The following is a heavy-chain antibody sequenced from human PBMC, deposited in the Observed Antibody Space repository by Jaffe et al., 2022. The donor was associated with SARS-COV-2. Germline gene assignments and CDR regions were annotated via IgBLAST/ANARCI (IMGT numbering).Heavy chain of an antibody. D-gene: IGHD5-18*01. V-gene: IGHV3-9*01. CDR3: AKDSLNFLVEYSYGYNWFDP. CDR2: ISWNSGSI. J-gene: IGHJ5*02. Sequence: EVQLVESGGGLVQPGRSLRLSCAASGFTFDDYAMHWVRQAPGKGLEWVSGISWNSGSIGYADSVKGRFTISRDNAKNSLYLQMNSLRAEDTALYYCAKDSLNFLVEYSYGYNWFDPWGQGTLVTVSS. CDR1: GFTFDDYA.